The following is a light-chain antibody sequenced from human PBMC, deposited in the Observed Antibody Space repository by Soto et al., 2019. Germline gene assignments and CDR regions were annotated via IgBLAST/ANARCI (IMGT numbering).Light chain of an antibody. J-gene: IGKJ4*01. V-gene: IGKV1D-12*01. CDR2: TAS. Sequence: DIQMTQSPSSVSASIGDRVTITCRASQGVGKWLAWYQQKPGKAPKLLVYTASTLQSGVPSRFSGSGSGTDFTLTISNLQPEDFATYYCQQAGSFPLTYGGGTKVVIK. CDR3: QQAGSFPLT. CDR1: QGVGKW.